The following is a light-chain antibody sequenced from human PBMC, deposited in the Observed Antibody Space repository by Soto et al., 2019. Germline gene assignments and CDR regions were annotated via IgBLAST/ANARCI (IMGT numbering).Light chain of an antibody. CDR2: GES. V-gene: IGLV1-40*01. J-gene: IGLJ3*02. CDR3: QSYDRSLSGLV. CDR1: SSNIGAGHD. Sequence: QSVLTQPPSVSGAPGQRVTISCTGRSSNIGAGHDVHWFQQLPGTAPKLLIYGESNRPSGVPDRFSGSKSGTSASLAITGLQADDESDYYCQSYDRSLSGLVFGGGTKVTGL.